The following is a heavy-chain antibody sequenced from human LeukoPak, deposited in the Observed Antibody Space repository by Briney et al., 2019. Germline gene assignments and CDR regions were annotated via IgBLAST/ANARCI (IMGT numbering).Heavy chain of an antibody. CDR1: GGSISNYY. CDR3: ARGVYIAAAQYGY. V-gene: IGHV4-59*01. Sequence: SETLSLTCTVSGGSISNYYWSWIRQPPGKGLEWVGYIYYSGTTNYNPSLKSRVTISVDASKNQFSLKLNSVTAADTAVYYCARGVYIAAAQYGYWGQGTLVTVSS. J-gene: IGHJ4*02. CDR2: IYYSGTT. D-gene: IGHD6-13*01.